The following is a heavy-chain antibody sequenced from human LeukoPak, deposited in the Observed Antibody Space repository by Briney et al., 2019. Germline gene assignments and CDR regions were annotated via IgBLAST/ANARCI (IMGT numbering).Heavy chain of an antibody. V-gene: IGHV4-59*01. J-gene: IGHJ3*01. CDR3: ARGARDTGRAFDL. D-gene: IGHD3-10*01. Sequence: SETLSLTCTVSGVSISTYFWSWIRQPPGKGLEWIGYVYYSGNTNYNPSLQSRVTISIEKHKKYFSQKLTSLAAADKAFYYCARGARDTGRAFDLWGQGTMVTVSS. CDR2: VYYSGNT. CDR1: GVSISTYF.